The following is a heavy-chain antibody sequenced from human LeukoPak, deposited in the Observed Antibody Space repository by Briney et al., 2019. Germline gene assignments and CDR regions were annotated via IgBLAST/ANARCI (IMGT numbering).Heavy chain of an antibody. Sequence: GGPLRLSCAASGFTLSSYAMSWVRQAPGKGLEWVSAISGSGGSTYYADSVKGRFTISRDNSKNTLYLQMNSLRAEDTAVYYCAKDRTVVVVAGSTDYWGQGTPVTVSS. D-gene: IGHD2-15*01. J-gene: IGHJ4*02. V-gene: IGHV3-23*01. CDR3: AKDRTVVVVAGSTDY. CDR2: ISGSGGST. CDR1: GFTLSSYA.